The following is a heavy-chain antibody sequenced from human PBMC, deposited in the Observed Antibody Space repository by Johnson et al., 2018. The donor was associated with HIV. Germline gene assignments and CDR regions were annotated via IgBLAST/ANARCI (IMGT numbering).Heavy chain of an antibody. V-gene: IGHV3-30*04. CDR1: GFTFSSYA. CDR3: ARDQSSRKAFDI. Sequence: QVQLVESGGGVVQPGRSLRLSCAASGFTFSSYAMHWVRQAPGKGLEWVAVISYDGSNKYYADSVKGRFTISRDNSKNTLYLQMNSLRAEDTAVYYCARDQSSRKAFDIWGQGTIVTVSS. J-gene: IGHJ3*02. D-gene: IGHD6-6*01. CDR2: ISYDGSNK.